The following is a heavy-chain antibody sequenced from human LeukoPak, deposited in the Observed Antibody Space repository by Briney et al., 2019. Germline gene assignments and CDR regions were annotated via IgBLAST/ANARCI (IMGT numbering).Heavy chain of an antibody. D-gene: IGHD6-19*01. CDR3: ARAWCTSSGWCYILY. V-gene: IGHV6-1*01. CDR2: TYYRSKWYN. CDR1: GDSVSSNSAA. Sequence: SQTLSLTCAISGDSVSSNSAAWNWIRQSPSRGLERLGRTYYRSKWYNDYAVSVKSRITINPDTSKNQFSLQLDSVTPEDTAVYYCARAWCTSSGWCYILYWGQGTLVTVSS. J-gene: IGHJ4*02.